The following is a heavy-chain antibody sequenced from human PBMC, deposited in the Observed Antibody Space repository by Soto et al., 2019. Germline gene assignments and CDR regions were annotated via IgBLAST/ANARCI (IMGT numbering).Heavy chain of an antibody. J-gene: IGHJ6*02. CDR1: GASLSDNY. CDR3: ARDYRTPSGGMDV. V-gene: IGHV4-30-4*08. D-gene: IGHD3-10*01. CDR2: IYYSAST. Sequence: SETLSLTCAVYGASLSDNYCNWIRQSPGKGLEWIGAIYYSASTYYNPSLVSRIRISVDTSKNQFSLRLTSVTAADTAVYFCARDYRTPSGGMDVWGQGTTVTVSS.